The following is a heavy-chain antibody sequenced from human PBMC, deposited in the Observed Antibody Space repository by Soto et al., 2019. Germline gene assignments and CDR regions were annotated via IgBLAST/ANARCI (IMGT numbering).Heavy chain of an antibody. V-gene: IGHV4-4*07. D-gene: IGHD3-16*02. CDR3: ARERFDYVWGSYRGYYFDY. Sequence: SETLSLTCSVSVGSISNYYWSWIRQPAGKGLEWIGRMYSSGSINYNPSLKSRVTMSVDTSKNQFSLKLSSVTAADTAVYFCARERFDYVWGSYRGYYFDYWGQGTLVTVSS. CDR1: VGSISNYY. J-gene: IGHJ4*02. CDR2: MYSSGSI.